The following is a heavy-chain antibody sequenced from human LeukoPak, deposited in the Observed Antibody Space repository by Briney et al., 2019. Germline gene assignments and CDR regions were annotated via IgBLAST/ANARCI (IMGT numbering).Heavy chain of an antibody. J-gene: IGHJ6*02. V-gene: IGHV4-31*03. D-gene: IGHD3-3*02. Sequence: PSETLSLTCTVSGGSISSGGYYWSWIRQHPGKGLEWIGYIYYSGSTYSIPSLKSRVIISVDTSKNQFSLKLSSVTAADTAVYYCARDHFYGLDVWGQGTTVTVSS. CDR2: IYYSGST. CDR3: ARDHFYGLDV. CDR1: GGSISSGGYY.